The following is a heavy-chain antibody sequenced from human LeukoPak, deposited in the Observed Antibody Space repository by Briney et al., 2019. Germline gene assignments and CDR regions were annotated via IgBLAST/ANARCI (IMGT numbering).Heavy chain of an antibody. J-gene: IGHJ5*02. Sequence: SETLSLTCAVYGGSFSGYYWSWIRQPPGKGLEWIGEINHSGSTNYNPSLKSRVTISVDTSKNQFSLKLSSVTTADTAVYYCARAIPTRMIVVVMSWFDPWGQGTLVTVSS. D-gene: IGHD3-22*01. CDR3: ARAIPTRMIVVVMSWFDP. CDR2: INHSGST. V-gene: IGHV4-34*01. CDR1: GGSFSGYY.